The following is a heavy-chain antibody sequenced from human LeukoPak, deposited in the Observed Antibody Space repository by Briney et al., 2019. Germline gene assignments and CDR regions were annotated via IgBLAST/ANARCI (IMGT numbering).Heavy chain of an antibody. V-gene: IGHV4-39*01. Sequence: SETLSLTCTVSDGSITSNNYYWAWIRQPPGKGLEWIGSHFYSGSTYYNPSLKTRITVSVDTSKNQFFLRLNSVAAADTAVYHCARHLAVAGTSYNWFDRWGQGTQVTVSS. J-gene: IGHJ5*02. CDR2: HFYSGST. CDR3: ARHLAVAGTSYNWFDR. CDR1: DGSITSNNYY. D-gene: IGHD6-19*01.